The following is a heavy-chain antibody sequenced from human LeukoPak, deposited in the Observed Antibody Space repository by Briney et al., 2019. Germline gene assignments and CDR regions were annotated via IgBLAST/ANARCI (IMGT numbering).Heavy chain of an antibody. J-gene: IGHJ6*03. CDR1: GFIFTSYW. Sequence: PGGSLRLSCAASGFIFTSYWMSWVRQAPGKGLEWVANIKQDGSEKYYVDSVKGRFTISSDNAKNSLYLQMNSLRADDTAVYYCVRVSSSGWDYYYYYYMDVWGKGTTVTVSS. CDR3: VRVSSSGWDYYYYYYMDV. D-gene: IGHD6-19*01. V-gene: IGHV3-7*01. CDR2: IKQDGSEK.